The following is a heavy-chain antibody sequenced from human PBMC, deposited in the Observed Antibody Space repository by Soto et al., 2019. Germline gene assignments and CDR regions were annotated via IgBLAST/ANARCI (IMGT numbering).Heavy chain of an antibody. CDR2: IVVGSGNT. Sequence: QMQLVQSGPEVKNPGTSVKVYCKDSGFTFSSSAMQWVRQARGQRLEWIGWIVVGSGNTNYAQRFQERVTITRGISTTPASMELSSLRSEDTAVYFCSAAWGGRTAFDIWARATMLTVSS. CDR3: SAAWGGRTAFDI. D-gene: IGHD7-27*01. V-gene: IGHV1-58*02. J-gene: IGHJ3*02. CDR1: GFTFSSSA.